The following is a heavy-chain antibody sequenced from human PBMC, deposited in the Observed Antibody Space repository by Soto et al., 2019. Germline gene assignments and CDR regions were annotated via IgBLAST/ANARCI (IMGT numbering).Heavy chain of an antibody. CDR1: GFTFSRYW. Sequence: EVQLVESGGGLVQPGGSLRLSCAASGFTFSRYWMSWVRQAPGKGLEWVANIKQDGREKYYVDSVRGRFTISRDNAENSLYLQMKSLRAEDTAVYYCACQQQLVGSPDYYYYGMDVWGQGTTVTVSS. CDR2: IKQDGREK. D-gene: IGHD6-13*01. V-gene: IGHV3-7*05. CDR3: ACQQQLVGSPDYYYYGMDV. J-gene: IGHJ6*02.